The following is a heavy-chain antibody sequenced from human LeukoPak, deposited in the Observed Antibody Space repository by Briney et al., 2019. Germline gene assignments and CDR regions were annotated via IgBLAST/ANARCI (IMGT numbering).Heavy chain of an antibody. V-gene: IGHV4-34*01. Sequence: SETLSLTCAVYGGSFSGHYWSWIRQPPGQGLEWLAEINHGGSTSYSPSLKSRASISADKSKNQFSLRLTSVTAADTAVYYCARLYYYDSSGPAIWGQGTMVTVSS. CDR2: INHGGST. D-gene: IGHD3-22*01. J-gene: IGHJ3*02. CDR1: GGSFSGHY. CDR3: ARLYYYDSSGPAI.